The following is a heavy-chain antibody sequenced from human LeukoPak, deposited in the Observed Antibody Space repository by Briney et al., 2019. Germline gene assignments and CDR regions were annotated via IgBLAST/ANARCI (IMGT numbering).Heavy chain of an antibody. J-gene: IGHJ4*02. Sequence: GGSLRLSCAASGFTFDDYAMHWVRQAPGKGLGWVSGISWNSGSIGYADSVKGRFTISRDNAKNSLYLQMNSLRAEDTALYYCAKVIGRGVYWGQGTLVTVSS. V-gene: IGHV3-9*01. CDR2: ISWNSGSI. CDR3: AKVIGRGVY. CDR1: GFTFDDYA.